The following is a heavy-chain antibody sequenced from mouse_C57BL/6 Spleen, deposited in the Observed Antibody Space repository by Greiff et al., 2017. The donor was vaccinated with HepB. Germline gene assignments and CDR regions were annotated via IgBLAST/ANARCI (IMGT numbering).Heavy chain of an antibody. Sequence: VHLQQSGPELVKPGASVKISCKASGYSFTSYYIHWVKQRPGQGLEWIGWIYPGSGNTKYNEKFKGKATLTADTSSSTAYMQLSSLTSEDSAVYYCARSSSYDYAMDYWGQGTSVTVSS. J-gene: IGHJ4*01. CDR3: ARSSSYDYAMDY. V-gene: IGHV1-66*01. CDR1: GYSFTSYY. CDR2: IYPGSGNT. D-gene: IGHD1-1*01.